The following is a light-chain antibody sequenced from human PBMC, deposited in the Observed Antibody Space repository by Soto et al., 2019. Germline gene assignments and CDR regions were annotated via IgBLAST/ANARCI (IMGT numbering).Light chain of an antibody. CDR1: QSVRND. V-gene: IGKV3-15*01. J-gene: IGKJ1*01. CDR2: GAS. CDR3: QQYYSYPRT. Sequence: IVMTQSPATLSVSPGGRAPPSRRASQSVRNDLGWYQQKPGQAPRLLVYGASIRATGIPARFSGSGSGTDFTLTISCLQSEDFATYYCQQYYSYPRTFGQGTKVDIK.